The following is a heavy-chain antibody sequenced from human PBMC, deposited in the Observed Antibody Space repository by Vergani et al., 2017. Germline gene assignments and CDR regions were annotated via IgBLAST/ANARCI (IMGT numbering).Heavy chain of an antibody. CDR1: VGSISSGSYY. Sequence: QVQLQESGPGLVRPSQTLSLTCTFSVGSISSGSYYWSWLRQPPGKGLEWIGYIYYSGSTYYNPSLTSRLTISVDTSKNQFSLKLTSVTAADTAVYYCARELDYYSSGSNYFDYWGQGTLVTVSS. CDR3: ARELDYYSSGSNYFDY. CDR2: IYYSGST. D-gene: IGHD3-10*01. J-gene: IGHJ4*02. V-gene: IGHV4-30-4*08.